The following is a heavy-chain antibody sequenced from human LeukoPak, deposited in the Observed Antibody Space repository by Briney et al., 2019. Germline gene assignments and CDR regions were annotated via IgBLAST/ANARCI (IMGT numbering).Heavy chain of an antibody. Sequence: GGSLRLSCAASGFTFDDYAMHWVRQAPGKGLEWVSGISWNSGSIGYADSVKGRFTISRDNAKNSLYLQMNSLRAEDMVLYYCAKALYGDYFSLDYWGQGTLVTVSS. CDR1: GFTFDDYA. V-gene: IGHV3-9*03. CDR2: ISWNSGSI. D-gene: IGHD4-17*01. CDR3: AKALYGDYFSLDY. J-gene: IGHJ4*02.